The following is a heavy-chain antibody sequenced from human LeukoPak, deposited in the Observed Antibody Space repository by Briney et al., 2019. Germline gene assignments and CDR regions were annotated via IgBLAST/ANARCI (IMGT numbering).Heavy chain of an antibody. V-gene: IGHV3-74*01. J-gene: IGHJ4*02. D-gene: IGHD6-19*01. CDR3: ALAVPGTLGHY. CDR2: INSDGSST. CDR1: GFTFSSYW. Sequence: QPGGSLRLSCAASGFTFSSYWIHWVRQAPGKGLVWVSRINSDGSSTGYADSVKGRFTISRDNAKNTLYLQMNSLRAEDTAVYYCALAVPGTLGHYWGQGTLVTVSS.